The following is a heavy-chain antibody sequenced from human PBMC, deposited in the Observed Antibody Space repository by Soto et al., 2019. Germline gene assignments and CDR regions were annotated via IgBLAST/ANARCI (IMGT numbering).Heavy chain of an antibody. V-gene: IGHV4-59*08. J-gene: IGHJ5*02. Sequence: SETLSLTCTVSGGSISRYYWSWVRQPPGKGLEWIGYIYYSGSTNYNPSLKSRVTISVDTSKNQFSLKLSSVTAADTAVYYCAKSGGYYDSSGSAWFDPWGQGTLVTVSS. CDR1: GGSISRYY. D-gene: IGHD3-22*01. CDR2: IYYSGST. CDR3: AKSGGYYDSSGSAWFDP.